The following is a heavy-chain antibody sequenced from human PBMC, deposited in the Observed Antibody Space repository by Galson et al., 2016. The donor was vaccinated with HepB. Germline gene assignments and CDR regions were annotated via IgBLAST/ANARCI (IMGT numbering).Heavy chain of an antibody. J-gene: IGHJ6*02. Sequence: SLRLSCAASGFTFSRHGIHWVRQAPGKGLEWVAVIWNDGSNKYYADSVKGRFTISRDNSKNTLFLQMNSLRAEDTAVYYCARVPVVTHEGGMDVWGQGTTVTVFS. CDR3: ARVPVVTHEGGMDV. CDR2: IWNDGSNK. CDR1: GFTFSRHG. D-gene: IGHD3-16*01. V-gene: IGHV3-33*01.